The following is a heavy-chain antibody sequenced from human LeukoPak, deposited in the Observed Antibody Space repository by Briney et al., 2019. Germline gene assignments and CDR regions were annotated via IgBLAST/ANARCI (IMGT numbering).Heavy chain of an antibody. CDR1: GYTLTEVP. Sequence: ASVKVSCKVFGYTLTEVPIHWVRQAPGKGLEWMGGFDPAGGETIYAQMFQGRVTMTEDTSTDTVYMELSSLRSEDTAVYYCARDQSGGSYYLYYYYMDVWGKGTTVTVSS. V-gene: IGHV1-24*01. CDR2: FDPAGGET. J-gene: IGHJ6*03. CDR3: ARDQSGGSYYLYYYYMDV. D-gene: IGHD1-26*01.